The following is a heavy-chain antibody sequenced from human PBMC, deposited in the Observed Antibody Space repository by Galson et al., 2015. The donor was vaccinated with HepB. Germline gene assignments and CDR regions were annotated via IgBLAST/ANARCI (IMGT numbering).Heavy chain of an antibody. CDR3: ARAAARGNPYHAFDI. J-gene: IGHJ3*02. CDR2: INPNSGGT. D-gene: IGHD1-14*01. Sequence: SVKVSCKASGYTFTGYYMHWVRQAPGQGLEWMGRINPNSGGTNYAQKFQGRVTMTRDTSISTAYMELSRLRSDDTAVYYCARAAARGNPYHAFDIWGQGTMVTVSS. V-gene: IGHV1-2*06. CDR1: GYTFTGYY.